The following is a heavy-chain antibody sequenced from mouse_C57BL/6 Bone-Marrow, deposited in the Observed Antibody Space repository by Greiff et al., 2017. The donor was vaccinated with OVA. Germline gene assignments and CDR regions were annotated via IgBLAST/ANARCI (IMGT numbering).Heavy chain of an antibody. Sequence: DVQLVESGPGLVKPSQSLSLTCSVTGYSITSGYYWNWIRQFPGNKLEWMGYISYDGSNNYNPSLKNRISITRDTSKNQFFLKLNSVTTEDTATYYCARDGSSYGYFDVWGTGTTVTVSS. V-gene: IGHV3-6*01. D-gene: IGHD1-1*01. CDR2: ISYDGSN. CDR1: GYSITSGYY. CDR3: ARDGSSYGYFDV. J-gene: IGHJ1*03.